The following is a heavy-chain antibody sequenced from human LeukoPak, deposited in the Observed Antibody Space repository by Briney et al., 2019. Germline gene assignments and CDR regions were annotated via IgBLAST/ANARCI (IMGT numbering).Heavy chain of an antibody. CDR1: GGTFSSYA. Sequence: SVKVSCKASGGTFSSYAISWVRQAPGQGLEWMGGIIPILGIANYAQKFQGRVTITADESTSTAYMELSSLRSEDTAVYYCARGVGWVKSYYYGMDVWGQGTTVTISS. CDR3: ARGVGWVKSYYYGMDV. J-gene: IGHJ6*02. CDR2: IIPILGIA. V-gene: IGHV1-69*10. D-gene: IGHD3-16*01.